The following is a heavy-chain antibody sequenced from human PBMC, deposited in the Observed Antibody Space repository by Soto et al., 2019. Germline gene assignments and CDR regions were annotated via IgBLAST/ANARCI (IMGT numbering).Heavy chain of an antibody. CDR3: ASPPHWAKPFAS. V-gene: IGHV3-48*03. D-gene: IGHD7-27*01. J-gene: IGHJ5*02. CDR2: ISTSGSHI. Sequence: EVRLVESGGGLVKPGGSLRLSCVGSGFLFRNYEMNWVRQAPGNGLEWLSHISTSGSHISDADSVKGRFTISRDNTTLTLSLQMNSLRAEDTAVYYCASPPHWAKPFASWGPGTLANVSS. CDR1: GFLFRNYE.